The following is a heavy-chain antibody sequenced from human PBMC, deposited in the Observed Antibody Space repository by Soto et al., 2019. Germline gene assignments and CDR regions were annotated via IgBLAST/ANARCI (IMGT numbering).Heavy chain of an antibody. CDR2: ISGNSNYI. J-gene: IGHJ4*02. Sequence: GGSLRLSCAASGFIFSHYTMNWVRQSPGKGLEWVAAISGNSNYIYYSDSVKGRFTISRDNAKNSLYSQMNSLTVEDTAEYFCASDSGALFWGQGTLVTV. V-gene: IGHV3-21*01. CDR1: GFIFSHYT. D-gene: IGHD3-3*01. CDR3: ASDSGALF.